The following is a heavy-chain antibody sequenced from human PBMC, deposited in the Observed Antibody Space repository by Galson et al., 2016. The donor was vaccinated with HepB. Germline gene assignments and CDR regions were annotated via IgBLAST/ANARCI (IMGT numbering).Heavy chain of an antibody. CDR3: ARVFYVDTPIITQLDY. J-gene: IGHJ4*02. CDR2: IYHSGST. V-gene: IGHV4-59*01. D-gene: IGHD5-24*01. CDR1: GGSISRYY. Sequence: SETLSLTCSVSGGSISRYYWSWIRQPPGKGLEWIGYIYHSGSTNYNPSLKSRVTISTDMSRNEFSLKLGSVSAADTAVYYCARVFYVDTPIITQLDYWGPGILVTVSS.